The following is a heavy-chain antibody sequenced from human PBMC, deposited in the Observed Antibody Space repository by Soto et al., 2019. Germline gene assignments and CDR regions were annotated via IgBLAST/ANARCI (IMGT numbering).Heavy chain of an antibody. CDR2: ISAEYGNT. CDR1: GYSFSDYG. D-gene: IGHD6-6*01. CDR3: AIDSRSFRENHYFDN. Sequence: QVQLVQSGAEVKKPGASVNVSCKASGYSFSDYGISWVRQAPGQGLEWMGWISAEYGNTNYAQTLQGRVTMTTDTSTSTAYMELRSLSSDDTAVYFCAIDSRSFRENHYFDNWGQGTLVTVSS. J-gene: IGHJ4*02. V-gene: IGHV1-18*04.